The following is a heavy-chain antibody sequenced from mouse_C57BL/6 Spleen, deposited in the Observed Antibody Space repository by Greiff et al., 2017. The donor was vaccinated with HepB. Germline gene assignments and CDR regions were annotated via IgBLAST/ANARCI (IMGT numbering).Heavy chain of an antibody. Sequence: VKLQESGPGLVQPSQSLSITCTVSGFSLTSYGVHWVRQSPGKGLEWLGVIWRGGSTDYNAAFMSRLSITKDNSKSQVFFKMNSLQADDTAIYYCAKKYYGSSYYAMDDWGQGTSVTVSS. CDR1: GFSLTSYG. CDR2: IWRGGST. J-gene: IGHJ4*01. D-gene: IGHD1-1*01. CDR3: AKKYYGSSYYAMDD. V-gene: IGHV2-5*01.